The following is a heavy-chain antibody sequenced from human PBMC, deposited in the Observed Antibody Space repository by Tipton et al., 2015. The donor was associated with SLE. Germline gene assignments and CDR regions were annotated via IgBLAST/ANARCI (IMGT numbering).Heavy chain of an antibody. V-gene: IGHV3-23*01. CDR3: AKELSSTSRGSFDD. J-gene: IGHJ4*02. Sequence: SLRLSCAASGFTFSSYAMNLVRQAPGKGLEWDSGIVGGGTRTFYSDSVKGRFIVSRDNFKNTLHLQMNSLRTEDSAVYYCAKELSSTSRGSFDDWGQGTLVSVSS. CDR2: IVGGGTRT. D-gene: IGHD1-26*01. CDR1: GFTFSSYA.